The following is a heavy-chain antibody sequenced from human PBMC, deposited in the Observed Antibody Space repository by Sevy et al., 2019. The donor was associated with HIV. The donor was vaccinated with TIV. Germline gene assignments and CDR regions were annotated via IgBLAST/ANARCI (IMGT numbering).Heavy chain of an antibody. CDR1: GFTFSNAW. CDR3: TGHTIFGVVTAIYQFDY. J-gene: IGHJ4*02. V-gene: IGHV3-15*01. CDR2: IKRKTDGGTT. D-gene: IGHD3-3*01. Sequence: GGSLRLSCAASGFTFSNAWMSWVRQAPGKGLEWVGRIKRKTDGGTTDYAAPGKGRFTISRDDSKNTLYLQMNSLKTEDTAVYYCTGHTIFGVVTAIYQFDYWGQGTLVTVSS.